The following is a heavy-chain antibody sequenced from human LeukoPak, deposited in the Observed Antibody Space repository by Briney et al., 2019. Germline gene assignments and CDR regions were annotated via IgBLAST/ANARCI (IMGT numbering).Heavy chain of an antibody. CDR1: GGSFSGYY. CDR3: ARVGAKSPSDL. V-gene: IGHV4-34*01. J-gene: IGHJ2*01. D-gene: IGHD1-26*01. Sequence: PSETLSLTCAVYGGSFSGYYWSWIRQPPGKGLEWIGEINHSGSTNYNPSLKSRVTISIDTSKNQFSLKLSSVTAADTAVYYCARVGAKSPSDLRGRGTLVTVSS. CDR2: INHSGST.